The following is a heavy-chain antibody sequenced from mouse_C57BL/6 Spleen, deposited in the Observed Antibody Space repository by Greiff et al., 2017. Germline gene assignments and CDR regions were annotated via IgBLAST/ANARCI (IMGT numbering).Heavy chain of an antibody. D-gene: IGHD2-3*01. CDR3: AIYDGYYLDY. CDR2: IWSGGST. CDR1: GFSLTSYG. J-gene: IGHJ2*01. V-gene: IGHV2-2*01. Sequence: QVQLQQSGPGLVQPSQSLSITCTVSGFSLTSYGVHWVRQSPGKGLEWLGVIWSGGSTDYNAAFISRLSISKDNSKSQVFFKMNSLQADDTAIYYCAIYDGYYLDYGGQGTTLTVSS.